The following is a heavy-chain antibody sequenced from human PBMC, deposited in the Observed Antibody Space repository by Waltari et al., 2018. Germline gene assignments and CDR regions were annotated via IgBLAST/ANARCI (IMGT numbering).Heavy chain of an antibody. V-gene: IGHV3-15*01. CDR3: VMWNYAAFHY. D-gene: IGHD3-16*01. J-gene: IGHJ4*02. Sequence: EVQLVESGGGLVQPGGSLRLSCAASGFTFSSYDMHWVRQATGKGLEWIGRIKSNIDGGTADYAAPVKGRFTISRDDSKNILFLQLNSLNTEDTAMYYCVMWNYAAFHYWGQGSLVTVSS. CDR1: GFTFSSYD. CDR2: IKSNIDGGTA.